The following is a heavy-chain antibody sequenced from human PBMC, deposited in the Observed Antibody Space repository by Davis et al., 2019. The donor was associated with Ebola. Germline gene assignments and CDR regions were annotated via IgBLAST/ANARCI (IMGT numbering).Heavy chain of an antibody. CDR2: IYPGDSDT. J-gene: IGHJ5*02. D-gene: IGHD2-2*01. V-gene: IGHV5-51*01. Sequence: PGGSLRLSCKGSGYSFTSYWIGWVRQMPGKGLEWMGIIYPGDSDTRYSPSFQGQVTISADKSISTAYLQWSSLKASDTAIYYCARHPRDCSSTSCYEGWFDPWGQGTLVTVSS. CDR1: GYSFTSYW. CDR3: ARHPRDCSSTSCYEGWFDP.